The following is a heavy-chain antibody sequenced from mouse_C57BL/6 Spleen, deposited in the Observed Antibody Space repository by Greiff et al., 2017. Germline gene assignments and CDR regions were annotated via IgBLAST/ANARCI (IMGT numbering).Heavy chain of an antibody. D-gene: IGHD1-1*01. CDR1: GFTFSDYG. CDR2: ISSGSSTI. CDR3: ARPPGDYGSRDYAMDY. V-gene: IGHV5-17*01. Sequence: EVQRVESGGCLVKPGGSLKLSCAASGFTFSDYGMHWVRQAPEKGLEWVAYISSGSSTIYYADTVKGRFTISRDNAKNTLFLQMTSLRSEDTAMYYSARPPGDYGSRDYAMDYWGQGTSVTVSS. J-gene: IGHJ4*01.